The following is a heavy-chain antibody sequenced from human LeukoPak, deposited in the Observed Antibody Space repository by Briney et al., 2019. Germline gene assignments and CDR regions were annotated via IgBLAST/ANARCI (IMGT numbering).Heavy chain of an antibody. CDR3: ARDEGAPIAAANV. D-gene: IGHD6-13*01. CDR2: ISAYNGNT. V-gene: IGHV1-18*01. J-gene: IGHJ3*01. CDR1: GYTFIRNG. Sequence: ASVKVSCKASGYTFIRNGISWVRQAPGQGLEWMGWISAYNGNTNYGQKLQGRVTMTTDTSTSTAYMELRSLRPDDTAVYYCARDEGAPIAAANVWGRGTMVTVSS.